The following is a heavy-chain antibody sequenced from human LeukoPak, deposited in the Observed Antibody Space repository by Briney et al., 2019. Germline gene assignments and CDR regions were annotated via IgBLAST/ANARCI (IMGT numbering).Heavy chain of an antibody. D-gene: IGHD6-19*01. Sequence: SEILSLTCAVYVGSFSGYYWSWIRQPPGKGLEWIGEINHSGSTNYNPSLKSRVTISVDTSKNQFSLKLSSVTAADTAVYYCARGYSSGCTNWGQGTLVTVSS. V-gene: IGHV4-34*01. J-gene: IGHJ4*02. CDR3: ARGYSSGCTN. CDR2: INHSGST. CDR1: VGSFSGYY.